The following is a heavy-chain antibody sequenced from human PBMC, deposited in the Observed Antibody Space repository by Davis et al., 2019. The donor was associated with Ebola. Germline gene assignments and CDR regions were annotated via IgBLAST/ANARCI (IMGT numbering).Heavy chain of an antibody. V-gene: IGHV4-34*01. D-gene: IGHD6-13*01. CDR3: ARQPYSSSWYNYYGMDV. J-gene: IGHJ6*02. Sequence: SETLSLTCAVYGGSFSGYYWSWIRQPPGKGLEWIGEINHSGFTNYNPSLKSRVTISVDTSKNQFSLKLSSVTAADTAVYYCARQPYSSSWYNYYGMDVWGQGTTVTVSS. CDR1: GGSFSGYY. CDR2: INHSGFT.